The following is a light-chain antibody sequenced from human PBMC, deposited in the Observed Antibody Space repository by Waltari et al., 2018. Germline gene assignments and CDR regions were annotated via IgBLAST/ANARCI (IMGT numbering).Light chain of an antibody. V-gene: IGLV3-19*01. CDR2: GKN. CDR1: SLKTYY. Sequence: SSELTQDPAVSVALGQTVKITCQGDSLKTYYPSWYQQKPGQAPVLVIYGKNIRPSGIPDRLSGSRSGNTASLTVTGAQAEDEADYYCNSRDTSGFPVVFGGGTKVTV. J-gene: IGLJ2*01. CDR3: NSRDTSGFPVV.